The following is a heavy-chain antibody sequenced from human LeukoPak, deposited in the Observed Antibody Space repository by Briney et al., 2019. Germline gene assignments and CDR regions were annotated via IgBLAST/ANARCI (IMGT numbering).Heavy chain of an antibody. V-gene: IGHV3-23*01. J-gene: IGHJ4*02. CDR2: ISGSGGST. CDR3: AKDIISGVLAATPTDY. CDR1: GFTFSSHA. Sequence: GGSLRLSCAASGFTFSSHAMTWVRQAPGKGLEWVSFISGSGGSTYYADSVKGRFTVSRDNSKSTLYLQMNSLRAEDTAVYYCAKDIISGVLAATPTDYWGQGTLVTVSS. D-gene: IGHD3-3*02.